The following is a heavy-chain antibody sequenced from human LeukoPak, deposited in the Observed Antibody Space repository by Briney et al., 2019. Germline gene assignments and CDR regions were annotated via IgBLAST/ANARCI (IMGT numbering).Heavy chain of an antibody. CDR2: ISAYNGNT. D-gene: IGHD6-19*01. CDR1: GYTFTSYG. J-gene: IGHJ4*02. V-gene: IGHV1-18*01. Sequence: ASVTVSCKASGYTFTSYGISWVRQAPGQGLEWMGWISAYNGNTNYAQKLQGSVSMTTHPSTSTAYMELRSLRSDDTAVYYCAREAIDSGWYNFDYWGQGTLVTVSS. CDR3: AREAIDSGWYNFDY.